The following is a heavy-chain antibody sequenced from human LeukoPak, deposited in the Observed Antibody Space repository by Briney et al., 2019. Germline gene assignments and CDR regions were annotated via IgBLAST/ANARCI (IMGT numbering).Heavy chain of an antibody. V-gene: IGHV5-51*01. CDR1: GYSFTSYW. Sequence: GESLKISRKGSGYSFTSYWIGWVRQMPGKGLEWMGIIYPGDSDTRYSPSFQGQVTISADKSISTAYLQWSSLKASDTAMYYCARSTSGSYDAFDIWGQGTMVTVSS. CDR3: ARSTSGSYDAFDI. J-gene: IGHJ3*02. CDR2: IYPGDSDT. D-gene: IGHD3-10*01.